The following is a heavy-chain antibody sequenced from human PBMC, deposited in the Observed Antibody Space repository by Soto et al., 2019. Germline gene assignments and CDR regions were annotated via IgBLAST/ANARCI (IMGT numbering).Heavy chain of an antibody. CDR3: AKEWRPSSWYSLFDS. V-gene: IGHV3-23*01. CDR1: GFTFSSYA. J-gene: IGHJ5*01. Sequence: GVYLRLSCAASGFTFSSYAMNWVRQAPGKGLEWVSAISTSGGTTYYADSVKGRFITSRDNSRNTLYLQVNSLRAEDTALYYCAKEWRPSSWYSLFDSWAQGSKVTVSS. CDR2: ISTSGGTT. D-gene: IGHD6-13*01.